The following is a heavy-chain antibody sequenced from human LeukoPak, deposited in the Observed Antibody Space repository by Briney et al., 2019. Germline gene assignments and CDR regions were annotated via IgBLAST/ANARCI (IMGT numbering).Heavy chain of an antibody. J-gene: IGHJ4*02. Sequence: SETLFLTCTVSGGSISSFYWTWIRQPPGKGLEWIGYIYYSGSTNYNPSLKSRVTISVDTSMNQFSLKLSSVTAADTAVYYCAREYCTNGVCFPFFDYWAREPWSPSPQ. D-gene: IGHD2-8*01. CDR2: IYYSGST. CDR3: AREYCTNGVCFPFFDY. V-gene: IGHV4-59*01. CDR1: GGSISSFY.